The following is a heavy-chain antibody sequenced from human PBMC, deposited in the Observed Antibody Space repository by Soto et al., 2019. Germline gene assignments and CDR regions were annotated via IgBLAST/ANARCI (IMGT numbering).Heavy chain of an antibody. CDR1: GGSFTRNNW. J-gene: IGHJ4*02. V-gene: IGHV4-4*02. CDR3: ASRDPGTSVDY. Sequence: QVQLQESGPGLVKPSGTLSLTCAVSGGSFTRNNWWTWVRQPPGQGLEWIGEIYRTGSTNYNPSLKSRVTISLDKSENQFSLKATSLTAAVTAVFYCASRDPGTSVDYWGRGTLVTVSS. D-gene: IGHD1-7*01. CDR2: IYRTGST.